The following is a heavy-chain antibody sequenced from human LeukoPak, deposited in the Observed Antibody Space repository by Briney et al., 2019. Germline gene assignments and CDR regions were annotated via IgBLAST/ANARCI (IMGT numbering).Heavy chain of an antibody. CDR2: ISGSGGSR. Sequence: GGSLRLSCAASGFTFSTYGMSWVRQAPGKGLEWVSGISGSGGSRFYTDSVKGRFTISRDNSKNTQSLQMNSLRAEDTAVYYCARDYSTVTTFFDYWGQGTLVTVSS. CDR1: GFTFSTYG. V-gene: IGHV3-23*01. J-gene: IGHJ4*02. CDR3: ARDYSTVTTFFDY. D-gene: IGHD4-17*01.